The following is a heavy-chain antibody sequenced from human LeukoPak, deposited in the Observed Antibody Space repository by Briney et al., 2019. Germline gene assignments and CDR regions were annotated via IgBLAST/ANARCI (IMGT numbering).Heavy chain of an antibody. J-gene: IGHJ5*02. V-gene: IGHV1-69*06. CDR1: GYTFTSYA. CDR3: ARGRPTTSIAAAGVNWFDP. Sequence: GTSLRLSCAASGYTFTSYAMHWVRQAPGQGLEWMGGIIPIFGTANYAQKFQGRVTITADKSTSTAYMELSSLRSEDTAVYYCARGRPTTSIAAAGVNWFDPWGQGTLVTVSS. D-gene: IGHD6-13*01. CDR2: IIPIFGTA.